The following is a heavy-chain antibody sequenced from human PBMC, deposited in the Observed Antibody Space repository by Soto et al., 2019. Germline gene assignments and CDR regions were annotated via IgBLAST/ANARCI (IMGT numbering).Heavy chain of an antibody. CDR2: ISSNGHSS. CDR1: GFTFSYHA. D-gene: IGHD6-6*01. CDR3: ARDYGVSSSSPRDY. Sequence: EVQLVESGGGLVQPGGSLRLSCAASGFTFSYHAMQWVRQAPGKGLEYVSGISSNGHSSFYVDSVKDRFTISRDNSKNTLYLQMGSLRAEEMGVYYCARDYGVSSSSPRDYWGQGTLVTVAS. V-gene: IGHV3-64*07. J-gene: IGHJ4*02.